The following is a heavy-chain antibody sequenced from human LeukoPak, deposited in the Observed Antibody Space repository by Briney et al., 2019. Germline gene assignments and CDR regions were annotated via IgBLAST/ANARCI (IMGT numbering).Heavy chain of an antibody. D-gene: IGHD3-22*01. V-gene: IGHV4-59*01. CDR2: IYYSGST. Sequence: SETLSLTCTVSGGSISSYYWSWIRQPPGKGLEWIGYIYYSGSTNYNPSLKSRVTISVDTSKNQFSLKLSSVTAADTAVYYCATGNPLTTTFDYWGQGTLVTVSS. CDR1: GGSISSYY. J-gene: IGHJ4*02. CDR3: ATGNPLTTTFDY.